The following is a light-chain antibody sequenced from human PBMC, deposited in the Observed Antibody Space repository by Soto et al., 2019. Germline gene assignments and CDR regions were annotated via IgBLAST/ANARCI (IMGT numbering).Light chain of an antibody. CDR2: GAS. V-gene: IGKV3-20*01. J-gene: IGKJ5*01. CDR1: QSVSSY. CDR3: QQYGGSPIT. Sequence: EIVLTQSPATLSLSPGERATLSGRASQSVSSYLAWYQQKPGQAPRLLISGASNRATGIPDRFSGSGSGTDFTLTISRLEPDDFALYFCQQYGGSPITFGLGTRLEIK.